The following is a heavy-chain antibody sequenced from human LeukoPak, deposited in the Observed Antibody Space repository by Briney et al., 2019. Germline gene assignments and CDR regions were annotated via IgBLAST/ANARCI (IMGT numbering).Heavy chain of an antibody. Sequence: ASVKVSCKASGYXFTSYYMHWVRQAPGQGLEWMGIIKPSGGGTSYSQKFQGRVTMTTDTSTRTLYMELSSLRSEDTAVYYCASGAAAGTFSIGYWGQGTLLTVSS. CDR1: GYXFTSYY. J-gene: IGHJ4*02. CDR2: IKPSGGGT. D-gene: IGHD6-13*01. V-gene: IGHV1-46*01. CDR3: ASGAAAGTFSIGY.